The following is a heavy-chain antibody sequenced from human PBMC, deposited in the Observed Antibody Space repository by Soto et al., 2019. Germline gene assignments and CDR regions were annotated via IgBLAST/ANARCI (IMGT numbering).Heavy chain of an antibody. J-gene: IGHJ6*02. V-gene: IGHV3-72*01. CDR1: GFTLSDYY. Sequence: GGSLRLSCVASGFTLSDYYVDWVRQAPGKGLEWVGRTRDKPNSYTTEYVASVEGRFTISRDDSKNSLYLQLNSLNTEDTAVYYCGRGGYRHYSAYYYYALDVWGQGTTVTVSS. CDR2: TRDKPNSYTT. D-gene: IGHD4-4*01. CDR3: GRGGYRHYSAYYYYALDV.